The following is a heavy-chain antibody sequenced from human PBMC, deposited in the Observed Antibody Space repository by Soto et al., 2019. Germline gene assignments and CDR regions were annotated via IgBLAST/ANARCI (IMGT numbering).Heavy chain of an antibody. D-gene: IGHD6-19*01. CDR3: ARGWSVCSGWDFDT. CDR1: GGTFSSYT. V-gene: IGHV1-69*02. J-gene: IGHJ5*02. CDR2: IIPILGIA. Sequence: QVQLVQSGAEVKKPGSSVKVSCKASGGTFSSYTISWVRQAPGQGLEWMGRIIPILGIANDGQKYQGRVTITADKSTSTAYMELSSLRAEDTAVYYCARGWSVCSGWDFDTWGQGTLVTVSS.